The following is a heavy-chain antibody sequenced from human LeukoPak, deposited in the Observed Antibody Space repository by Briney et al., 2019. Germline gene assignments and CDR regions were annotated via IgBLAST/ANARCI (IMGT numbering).Heavy chain of an antibody. D-gene: IGHD3-22*01. CDR1: GYTFTGYA. Sequence: ASVKVSCKASGYTFTGYAMNWVRQAPGQGLEWMGWINTHTGNPTYAQGFTGRFVFSLDTSVSTAYLQISSLKAEDTAVYYCAREGDSSGPDYWGQGTLVTVSS. CDR3: AREGDSSGPDY. CDR2: INTHTGNP. J-gene: IGHJ4*02. V-gene: IGHV7-4-1*02.